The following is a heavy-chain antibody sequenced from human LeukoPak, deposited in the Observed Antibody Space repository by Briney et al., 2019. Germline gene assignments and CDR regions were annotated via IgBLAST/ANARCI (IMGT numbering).Heavy chain of an antibody. CDR2: IYWDDDK. J-gene: IGHJ5*02. CDR1: GFSLSTSGVG. V-gene: IGHV2-5*02. Sequence: SGPTLVKPTQTLTLTCTFSGFSLSTSGVGVGWIRQPPGKALEWLALIYWDDDKRYSPSLKSRLTITKDTSKNQVVLTMTNMDPVDTATYCCAHRTSSTSQFAFDPWGQGTLVTVSS. CDR3: AHRTSSTSQFAFDP. D-gene: IGHD2-2*01.